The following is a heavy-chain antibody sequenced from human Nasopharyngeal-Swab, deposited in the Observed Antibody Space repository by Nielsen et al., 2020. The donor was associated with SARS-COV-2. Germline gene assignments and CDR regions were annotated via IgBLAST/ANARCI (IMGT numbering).Heavy chain of an antibody. Sequence: GESLKISCAASGLSVNDAWMTWVRQAPGRGLDWVGRIKSQTDGGTIDYAAPVKGRFIITRDDSKNTLYLQMNSLKIEDTALYYCTETGLWFGELESWGQGTLVTVSS. CDR1: GLSVNDAW. D-gene: IGHD3-10*01. J-gene: IGHJ5*02. CDR3: TETGLWFGELES. V-gene: IGHV3-15*01. CDR2: IKSQTDGGTI.